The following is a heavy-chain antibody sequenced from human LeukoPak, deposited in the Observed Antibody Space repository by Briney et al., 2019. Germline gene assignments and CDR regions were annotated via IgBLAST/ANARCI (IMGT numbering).Heavy chain of an antibody. D-gene: IGHD3-10*01. CDR2: INPNSGGT. Sequence: GASVRVSCKASGFTFTDYYLHWVRQAPGQGLEWMGWINPNSGGTNYAQRIQGRVTMTRDTSISAAYMEFSGVTSDDTAVYYCARGPPFGESDYWGQGTLVVVSS. V-gene: IGHV1-2*02. CDR1: GFTFTDYY. CDR3: ARGPPFGESDY. J-gene: IGHJ4*02.